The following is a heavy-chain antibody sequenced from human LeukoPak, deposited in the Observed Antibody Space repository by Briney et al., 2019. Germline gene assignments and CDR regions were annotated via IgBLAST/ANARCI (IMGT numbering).Heavy chain of an antibody. Sequence: GASVKVSCKASGYTFTDYYIHWVRQAPGQGLEWMGWINPDTGGTSYTQRFQGRVTMTRDTSISTAYMELRRLTSDDTAVYYCARGGEVCSSTSCYRGHEHWGQGTLVTVSS. J-gene: IGHJ1*01. CDR3: ARGGEVCSSTSCYRGHEH. CDR2: INPDTGGT. CDR1: GYTFTDYY. V-gene: IGHV1-2*02. D-gene: IGHD2-2*01.